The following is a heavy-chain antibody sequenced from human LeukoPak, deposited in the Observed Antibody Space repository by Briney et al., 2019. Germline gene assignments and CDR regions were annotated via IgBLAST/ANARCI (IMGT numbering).Heavy chain of an antibody. J-gene: IGHJ4*02. CDR2: ISGSGGST. V-gene: IGHV3-23*01. CDR1: GFTFGSFW. D-gene: IGHD3-16*01. CDR3: AKNRGAYYFDY. Sequence: GGSLRLSCAASGFTFGSFWMSWVRQAPGEWLEWVSAISGSGGSTYYADSVKGRFTISRDNSKNTLYLQMNSLRAEDTAVYYCAKNRGAYYFDYWGQGTLVTVSS.